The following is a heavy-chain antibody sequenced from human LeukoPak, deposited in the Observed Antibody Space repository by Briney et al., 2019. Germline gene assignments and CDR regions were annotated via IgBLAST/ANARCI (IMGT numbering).Heavy chain of an antibody. D-gene: IGHD4/OR15-4a*01. CDR3: ARRAGAYSHPYDY. V-gene: IGHV4-59*01. CDR2: IYYSGST. J-gene: IGHJ4*02. CDR1: GASISSYY. Sequence: SETLSLTCTVSGASISSYYWSWIRQPPGKGLEWIGFIYYSGSTNYNPSLKSQVTISEDSSKKQFSLKLNSVTAADTAVYYCARRAGAYSHPYDYWGQGTLVTVSS.